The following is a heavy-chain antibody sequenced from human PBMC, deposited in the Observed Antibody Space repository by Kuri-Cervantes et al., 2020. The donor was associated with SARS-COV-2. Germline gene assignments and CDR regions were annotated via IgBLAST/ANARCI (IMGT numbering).Heavy chain of an antibody. CDR3: ARIMDIVVVPAAGYGMDV. D-gene: IGHD2-2*03. CDR2: IYYSGST. J-gene: IGHJ6*02. CDR1: GGSISSSSYY. Sequence: SETLSLTCTVSGGSISSSSYYWGWIRQPPGKGLEWIGSIYYSGSTYYNPSLKSRVTISVDTSKNQFSLKLSSVTAADTAVYYCARIMDIVVVPAAGYGMDVWGQGTTVNVSS. V-gene: IGHV4-39*01.